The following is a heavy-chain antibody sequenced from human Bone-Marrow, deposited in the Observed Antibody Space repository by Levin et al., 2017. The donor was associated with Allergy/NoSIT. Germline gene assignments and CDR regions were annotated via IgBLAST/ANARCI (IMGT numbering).Heavy chain of an antibody. D-gene: IGHD1-7*01. V-gene: IGHV3-21*01. CDR2: ISTNNDI. CDR1: GFTFSSYT. CDR3: ARGNWNYPLDY. J-gene: IGHJ4*02. Sequence: GGSLRLSCAGSGFTFSSYTINWVRQGPGKGLEWVSSISTNNDIYYADSVKGRFTISRDNVKNSVFMQLNSRRAEDTAVYYCARGNWNYPLDYWGQGTLITVSS.